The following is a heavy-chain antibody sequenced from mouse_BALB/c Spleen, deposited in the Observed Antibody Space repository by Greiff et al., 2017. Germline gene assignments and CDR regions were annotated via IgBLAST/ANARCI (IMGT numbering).Heavy chain of an antibody. CDR1: GFTFSDYY. D-gene: IGHD2-1*01. J-gene: IGHJ2*01. V-gene: IGHV5-4*02. Sequence: EVQLVESGGGLVKPGGSLKLSCAASGFTFSDYYMYWVRQTPEKRLEWVATISDGGSYTYYPDSVKGRFTISRDNAKNNLYLQMSSLKSEDTAMYYCARDLGGNYVGYFDYWGQGTTLTVSS. CDR2: ISDGGSYT. CDR3: ARDLGGNYVGYFDY.